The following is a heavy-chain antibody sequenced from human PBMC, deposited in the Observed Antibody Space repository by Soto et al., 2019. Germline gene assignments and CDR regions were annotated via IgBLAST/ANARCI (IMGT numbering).Heavy chain of an antibody. CDR3: ARERVSGWYY. CDR1: GFTFSSYG. V-gene: IGHV3-33*01. Sequence: QVQLVESGGGVVQPGRSLRLSCAASGFTFSSYGMHWVRQAPGKGLEWVAVIWYDGSNKYYADSVKGRFTISRDNSKNTLYLKMNSLRAEDTAVYFCARERVSGWYYWGQGTLVTVSS. CDR2: IWYDGSNK. J-gene: IGHJ4*02. D-gene: IGHD6-19*01.